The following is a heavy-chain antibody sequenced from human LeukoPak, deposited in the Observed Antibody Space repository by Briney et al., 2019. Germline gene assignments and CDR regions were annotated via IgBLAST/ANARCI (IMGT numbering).Heavy chain of an antibody. D-gene: IGHD5-18*01. Sequence: PGASLRLSCAASGFTFSSYWMHWVRQAPGKGLLWVSRINSDGRSTSHADSVKGRFTISRDNAKNTLYLQMNSLRAEDTAVYYCARGTGYSVVDYWGQGTLVTVSS. CDR1: GFTFSSYW. CDR3: ARGTGYSVVDY. V-gene: IGHV3-74*01. CDR2: INSDGRST. J-gene: IGHJ4*02.